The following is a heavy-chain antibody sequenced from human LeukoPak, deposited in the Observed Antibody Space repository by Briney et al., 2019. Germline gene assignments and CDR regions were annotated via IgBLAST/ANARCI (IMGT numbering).Heavy chain of an antibody. CDR3: ARDPRYSYGLG. CDR1: GGSISSGDYY. J-gene: IGHJ4*02. CDR2: IYYSGST. Sequence: SQTLSLTCTVSGGSISSGDYYWSWLRQPPGKGLEWIGYIYYSGSTYYNPSLKSRVTISVDTSKNQFSLKLSSVTAADTAVYYCARDPRYSYGLGWGQGTLVTVSS. D-gene: IGHD5-18*01. V-gene: IGHV4-30-4*01.